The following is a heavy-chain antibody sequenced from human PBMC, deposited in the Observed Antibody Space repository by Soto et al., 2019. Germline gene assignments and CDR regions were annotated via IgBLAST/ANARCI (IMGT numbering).Heavy chain of an antibody. J-gene: IGHJ6*02. CDR1: GFTFSDHA. V-gene: IGHV3-23*01. D-gene: IGHD2-2*01. CDR3: EKPLSTAVNYGLDG. CDR2: ISDDGDST. Sequence: EVQLLESGGGLVQPGGSLRLSCGASGFTFSDHAMTWVRQAPGKGLEWVSSISDDGDSTYYADSVKGRFTISRDNSKNTLFLQMSSLGAEDTAVDYCEKPLSTAVNYGLDGWGQGTSVTVSS.